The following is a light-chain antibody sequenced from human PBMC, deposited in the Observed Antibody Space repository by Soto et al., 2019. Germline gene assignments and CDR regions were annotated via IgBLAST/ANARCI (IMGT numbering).Light chain of an antibody. V-gene: IGKV3-20*01. CDR1: QSVSSTY. CDR2: GAS. Sequence: EIVLTQSPGTLSLSPGERATLSCRASQSVSSTYLAWYQQKPGQAPRLLIYGASSRATGIPDRFSGSGSGTDFTLTISRLEPEDFAVYYCQQYGSSPVTFGQGTKLDIK. J-gene: IGKJ1*01. CDR3: QQYGSSPVT.